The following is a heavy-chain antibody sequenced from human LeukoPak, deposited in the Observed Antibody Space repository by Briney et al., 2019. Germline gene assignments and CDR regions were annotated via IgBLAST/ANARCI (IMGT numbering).Heavy chain of an antibody. CDR3: ARGGVGGADAFDI. J-gene: IGHJ3*02. V-gene: IGHV4-4*07. Sequence: SETLSLTCTVSGYSISSGYYWSWIRQPAGKGLEWIGRIYTSGSTNYNPSLKSRVTMSVDTSKNQFSLKLSSVTAADTAVYYCARGGVGGADAFDIWGQGTMVTVSS. CDR1: GYSISSGYY. CDR2: IYTSGST. D-gene: IGHD3-16*01.